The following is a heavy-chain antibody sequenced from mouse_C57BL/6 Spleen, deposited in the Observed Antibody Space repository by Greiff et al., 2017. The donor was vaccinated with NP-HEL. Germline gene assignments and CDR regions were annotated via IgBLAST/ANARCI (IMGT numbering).Heavy chain of an antibody. CDR1: GYTFTNYW. V-gene: IGHV1-63*01. CDR3: ARSYYGSSPSFDY. J-gene: IGHJ2*01. D-gene: IGHD1-1*01. Sequence: QVQLQQSGAELVRPGTSVKMSCKASGYTFTNYWIGWAKQRPGHGLEWIGDIYPGGGYTNYNEKFKGKATLTADKSSSTAYMQFSSLTSEDSAIYYCARSYYGSSPSFDYWGQGTTLTVSS. CDR2: IYPGGGYT.